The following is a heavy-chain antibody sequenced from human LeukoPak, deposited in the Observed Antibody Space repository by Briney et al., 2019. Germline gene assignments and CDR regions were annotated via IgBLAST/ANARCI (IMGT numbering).Heavy chain of an antibody. J-gene: IGHJ4*02. Sequence: GGSLRLSCAASGFTFSDYYMSWIRQAPGKGLEWLSYINIGGTNTHYADSVKGRFTISRDNAKKSLYLEMNNLRAEDTAVYYCARARTGGYFDYWGQGTLVTVSS. CDR3: ARARTGGYFDY. CDR1: GFTFSDYY. D-gene: IGHD2-8*02. CDR2: INIGGTNT. V-gene: IGHV3-11*04.